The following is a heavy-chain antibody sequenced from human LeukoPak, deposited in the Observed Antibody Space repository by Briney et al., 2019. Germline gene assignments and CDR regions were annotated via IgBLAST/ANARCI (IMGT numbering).Heavy chain of an antibody. CDR1: GGSISSYY. CDR3: ARSMVRGVRDWFDP. Sequence: PSETLSLTCPVCGGSISSYYWSWIRQPPWKGLEWIGYIYYSGSTNYNPSLKSRVTISVDTSKNQFSLKLSSVTAADTAVYYCARSMVRGVRDWFDPWGQGTLVTVSS. CDR2: IYYSGST. D-gene: IGHD3-10*01. V-gene: IGHV4-59*01. J-gene: IGHJ5*02.